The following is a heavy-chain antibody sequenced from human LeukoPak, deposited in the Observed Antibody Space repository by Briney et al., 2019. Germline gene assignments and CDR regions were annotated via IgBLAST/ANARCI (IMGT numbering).Heavy chain of an antibody. CDR1: GGSFSGYY. V-gene: IGHV4-34*01. CDR3: ARDSSSSFDY. J-gene: IGHJ4*02. Sequence: SETLSLTCAVYGGSFSGYYWSWIRQPPGKGLEWIGEINHSGSTNYNPSLKSRVTISVDTSKNQFSLKLSSVTAADTAVYYCARDSSSSFDYWGQGTLVTVSS. CDR2: INHSGST. D-gene: IGHD6-6*01.